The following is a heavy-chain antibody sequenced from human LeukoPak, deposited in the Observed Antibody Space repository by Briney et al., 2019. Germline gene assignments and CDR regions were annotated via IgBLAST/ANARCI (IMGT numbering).Heavy chain of an antibody. D-gene: IGHD4-17*01. CDR1: GFTFNNSW. V-gene: IGHV3-74*01. J-gene: IGHJ4*02. Sequence: GGSLRLSCTASGFTFNNSWMHWVRQAPGKGLMWVSRINSDGTSTSYADPVKGRFTISRDNAKNTLYLQTNSLRAEDTAVYYCARPLGPRNTVTTPAPFDYWGQGTLVTVSS. CDR2: INSDGTST. CDR3: ARPLGPRNTVTTPAPFDY.